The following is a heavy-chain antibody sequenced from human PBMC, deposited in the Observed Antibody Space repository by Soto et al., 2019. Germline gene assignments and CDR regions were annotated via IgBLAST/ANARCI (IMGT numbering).Heavy chain of an antibody. CDR1: GFIFDDFG. V-gene: IGHV3-9*01. D-gene: IGHD1-26*01. CDR2: VTWNSGNI. J-gene: IGHJ6*02. CDR3: AKDRYGSLEGGMDV. Sequence: DVQLVESGGGLVQPGRSLRLSCAASGFIFDDFGMHWVRQAPGKGLEWVSGVTWNSGNIDYADSVKGRFTITRDNAKNSLYLKMNGLRGEDTALYYCAKDRYGSLEGGMDVWGQGTTVTVSS.